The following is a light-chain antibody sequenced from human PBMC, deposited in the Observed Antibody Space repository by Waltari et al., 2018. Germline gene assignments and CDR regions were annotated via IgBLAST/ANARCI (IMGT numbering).Light chain of an antibody. Sequence: QSVLTQPPSASGSPGQRVSISCSGSGSNIGGNYVYWYQQFPGSAPKVLLYQTNQRPAGVPVRFSGSKAGTSGSLSISGLRSEDEAEYYCASWDDDVSGVVFGGGTKLTVL. CDR3: ASWDDDVSGVV. CDR2: QTN. J-gene: IGLJ2*01. V-gene: IGLV1-47*01. CDR1: GSNIGGNY.